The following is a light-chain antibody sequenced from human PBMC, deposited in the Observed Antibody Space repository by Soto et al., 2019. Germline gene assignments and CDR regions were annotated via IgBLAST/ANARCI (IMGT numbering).Light chain of an antibody. Sequence: DIVMTQSPLSLPVTPGEPASISCRSSQSLLHSNGYNYLHWYLQKPGQSPQFLIYLGSNRASGVPDRFSGSGSGTDFTLKISRVEAEDVGVYYCMQALQTPLTFGGGTKVEIK. CDR2: LGS. CDR1: QSLLHSNGYNY. J-gene: IGKJ4*01. CDR3: MQALQTPLT. V-gene: IGKV2-28*01.